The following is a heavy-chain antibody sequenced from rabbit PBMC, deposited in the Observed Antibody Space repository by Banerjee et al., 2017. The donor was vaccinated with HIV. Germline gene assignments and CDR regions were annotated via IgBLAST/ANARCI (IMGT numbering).Heavy chain of an antibody. D-gene: IGHD6-1*01. CDR1: GFSFSNKYV. Sequence: QQQLEESGGGLVKPGGSLTLTCAASGFSFSNKYVMCWVRQAPGKGLEWIACINSNTGNTVYASWAKGRFTISKTSSTTVTLQMTSLTAADTATYFCARGYPNYGADGYALNLWGPGTLVTVS. CDR2: INSNTGNT. J-gene: IGHJ4*01. CDR3: ARGYPNYGADGYALNL. V-gene: IGHV1S45*01.